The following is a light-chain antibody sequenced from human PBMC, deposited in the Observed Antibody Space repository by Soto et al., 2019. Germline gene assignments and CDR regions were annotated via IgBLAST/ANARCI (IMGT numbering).Light chain of an antibody. J-gene: IGLJ1*01. V-gene: IGLV2-14*01. CDR1: SSDVGGYNY. CDR3: SSYTGSSTLD. Sequence: QSALTQPASVSGSPGQSITISCTGTSSDVGGYNYVSWYQQHPGKAPKLMIYEVSNRPSGVSNRFSGFKSGNTASLTISGLQADDEADYYCSSYTGSSTLDFGTGTKLTVL. CDR2: EVS.